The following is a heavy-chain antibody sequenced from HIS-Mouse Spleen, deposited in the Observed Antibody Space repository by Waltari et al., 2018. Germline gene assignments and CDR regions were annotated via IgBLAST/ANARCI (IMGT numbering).Heavy chain of an antibody. CDR3: AREIPYSSSWYDWYFDL. V-gene: IGHV4-39*07. D-gene: IGHD6-13*01. CDR2: IYYSGST. J-gene: IGHJ2*01. Sequence: QLQLQESGPGLVKPSETLSLTCTVSGGSISSSSYYWGWIRQPPGKGLEWIGSIYYSGSTYDTPSPKRRVTISVDPSKNQFSLKLSSVTAADTAVYYCAREIPYSSSWYDWYFDLWGRGTLVTVSS. CDR1: GGSISSSSYY.